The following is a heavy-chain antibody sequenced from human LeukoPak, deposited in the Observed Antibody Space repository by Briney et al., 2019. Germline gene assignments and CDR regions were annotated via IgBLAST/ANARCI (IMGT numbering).Heavy chain of an antibody. Sequence: ASVTVSCKASGYTFTSYAMHWMRQAPGQRLEWMGWINAGNGNTKYSQEFQGRVTITRDTSASTAYMELSSLRSEDTAVYYCARDVPPVAYYYDSSGYSFDYWGQGTLVTVSS. V-gene: IGHV1-3*01. CDR1: GYTFTSYA. CDR3: ARDVPPVAYYYDSSGYSFDY. D-gene: IGHD3-22*01. CDR2: INAGNGNT. J-gene: IGHJ4*02.